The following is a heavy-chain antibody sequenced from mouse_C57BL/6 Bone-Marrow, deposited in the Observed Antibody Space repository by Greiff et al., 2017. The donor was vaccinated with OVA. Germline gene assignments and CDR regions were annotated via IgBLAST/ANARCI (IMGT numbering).Heavy chain of an antibody. D-gene: IGHD2-1*01. CDR1: GFTFSDYG. J-gene: IGHJ4*01. V-gene: IGHV5-17*01. CDR3: ASPLYYGNYVGWKTYAMDY. CDR2: ISSGSSTI. Sequence: EVMLVESGGGLVKPGGSLKLSCAASGFTFSDYGMHWVRQAPETGLEWVAYISSGSSTIYYADTVKGRFTISRDNAKNTLFLQMTSLRLEDTAMYYWASPLYYGNYVGWKTYAMDYWGQGTSVTVSS.